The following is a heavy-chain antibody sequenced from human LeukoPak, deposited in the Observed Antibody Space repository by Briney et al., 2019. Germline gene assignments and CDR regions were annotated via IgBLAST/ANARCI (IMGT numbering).Heavy chain of an antibody. CDR1: RFSFSIYA. Sequence: GGSLTPSCAPSRFSFSIYATSWVRQAPGKWLGWVSSIIGSGSSTYYANYVKGRFTTSSDNPKDTLYLKMNSLRAEDTAVYYCAKDLRGRTLITVIVAFDDWGQGTLVTVSS. J-gene: IGHJ4*02. V-gene: IGHV3-23*01. D-gene: IGHD3-22*01. CDR2: IIGSGSST. CDR3: AKDLRGRTLITVIVAFDD.